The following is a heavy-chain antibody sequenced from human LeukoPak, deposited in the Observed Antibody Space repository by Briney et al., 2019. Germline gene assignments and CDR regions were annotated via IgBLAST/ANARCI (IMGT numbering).Heavy chain of an antibody. D-gene: IGHD6-13*01. CDR3: AKEIAAIGLPAVDY. CDR2: IRYDGTSK. J-gene: IGHJ4*02. Sequence: GGSLRLSCAASGFTFSTFGMHWVRQAPGKGLEWVAFIRYDGTSKYYVDSVKGRFTISRDNSKNTLFLQMNSLAAADTAIYYCAKEIAAIGLPAVDYWGQGTLVTVSS. CDR1: GFTFSTFG. V-gene: IGHV3-30*02.